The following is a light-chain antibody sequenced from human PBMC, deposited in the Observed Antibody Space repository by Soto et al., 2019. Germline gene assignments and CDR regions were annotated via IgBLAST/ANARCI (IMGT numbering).Light chain of an antibody. CDR1: QSVSSY. CDR2: DAS. V-gene: IGKV3-11*01. CDR3: QQRRNWLT. J-gene: IGKJ4*01. Sequence: EIVLTQAPAILSLSPGERATLSCRASQSVSSYLAWYQQKPGQAPRLLIYDASNRATGIPARFSGSGSGTDFTLTIIILEAEDFAVYYCQQRRNWLTFGGGPKVDIK.